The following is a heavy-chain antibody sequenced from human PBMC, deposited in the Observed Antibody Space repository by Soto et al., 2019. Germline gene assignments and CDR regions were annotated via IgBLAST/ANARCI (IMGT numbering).Heavy chain of an antibody. Sequence: QVQLQEWGPGLVKPWETLSLTCIVSRGSISNYFWTWIRQPPGRGLEWIGYISYSGTTNYNASLKSRVTISVDTSANEFSLRVRSVSAADTAVYYSARIRGLGEVSPYFDHWGQGARVTVSS. V-gene: IGHV4-59*01. D-gene: IGHD3-16*01. CDR3: ARIRGLGEVSPYFDH. J-gene: IGHJ4*02. CDR1: RGSISNYF. CDR2: ISYSGTT.